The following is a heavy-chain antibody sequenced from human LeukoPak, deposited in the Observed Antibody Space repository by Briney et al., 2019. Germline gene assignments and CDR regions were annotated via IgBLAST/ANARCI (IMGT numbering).Heavy chain of an antibody. CDR3: ARDLYYFGSGTYYRSDAFDI. Sequence: GGSLRLSCAASGFTLRSYAMNWVRQAPGKGLEWVSVISTTSNEIYYADSVKGRFTISRDNSKNSLYLRMYSLRAEDTAVYYCARDLYYFGSGTYYRSDAFDIWGQGTMVTVSA. CDR2: ISTTSNEI. V-gene: IGHV3-21*01. D-gene: IGHD3-10*01. CDR1: GFTLRSYA. J-gene: IGHJ3*02.